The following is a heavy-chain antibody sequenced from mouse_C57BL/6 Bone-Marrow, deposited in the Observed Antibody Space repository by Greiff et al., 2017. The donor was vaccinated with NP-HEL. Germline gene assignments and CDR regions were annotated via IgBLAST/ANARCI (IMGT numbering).Heavy chain of an antibody. CDR2: ISNGGGST. CDR1: GFTFSDYY. J-gene: IGHJ1*03. V-gene: IGHV5-12*01. CDR3: ARQRGLRWYFDV. Sequence: EVKLVESGGGLVQPGGSLKLSCAASGFTFSDYYMYWVRQTPEKRLEWVAYISNGGGSTYYPDTVKGRFTISRDNAKNTLYLQMSRLKSEDTAMYYCARQRGLRWYFDVWGTGTTVTVPS.